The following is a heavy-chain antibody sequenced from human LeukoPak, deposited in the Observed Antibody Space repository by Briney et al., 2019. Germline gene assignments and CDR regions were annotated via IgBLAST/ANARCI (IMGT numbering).Heavy chain of an antibody. CDR3: ARDLRYDFWSGPHNWFDP. CDR2: ISYDGSNK. Sequence: GGSLRLSCAASGFTFSSYAMHWVRQAPGKGLEWVAVISYDGSNKYYADSVKGRFTISRDNSKNTPYLQMNSLRAEDTAVYYCARDLRYDFWSGPHNWFDPWGQGTLVTVSS. V-gene: IGHV3-30-3*01. CDR1: GFTFSSYA. J-gene: IGHJ5*02. D-gene: IGHD3-3*01.